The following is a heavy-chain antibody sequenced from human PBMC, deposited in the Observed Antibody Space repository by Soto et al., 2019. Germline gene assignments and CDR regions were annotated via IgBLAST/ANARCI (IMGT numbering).Heavy chain of an antibody. J-gene: IGHJ3*02. Sequence: QVQLVQSGAEVKKPGSSVKVSCKASGGTFSSYAISWVRQAPGQGLGWMGGIIPIFGTANYAQKFQGRVTITADESTSTAYMELSSLRSEDTAVYYCATGVVAATKIAFDIWGQGTMVTVSS. CDR1: GGTFSSYA. V-gene: IGHV1-69*01. CDR2: IIPIFGTA. D-gene: IGHD2-15*01. CDR3: ATGVVAATKIAFDI.